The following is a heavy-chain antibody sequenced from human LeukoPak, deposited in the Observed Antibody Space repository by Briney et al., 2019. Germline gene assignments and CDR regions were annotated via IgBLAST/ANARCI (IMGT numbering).Heavy chain of an antibody. V-gene: IGHV4-59*01. J-gene: IGHJ6*03. CDR3: ARGLYGSGSYYMYSYYHMDV. D-gene: IGHD3-10*01. Sequence: SETLSLTCTVSGGSISSYYWSWIRQPPGKGLEWIGYIHYSGSTHYNPSLKSRVTISVDTSKNQVSLKLRSVTAADTAVYYCARGLYGSGSYYMYSYYHMDVWGRGTTVTISS. CDR1: GGSISSYY. CDR2: IHYSGST.